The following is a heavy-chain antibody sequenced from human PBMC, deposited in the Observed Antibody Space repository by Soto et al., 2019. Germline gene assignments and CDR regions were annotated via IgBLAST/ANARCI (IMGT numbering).Heavy chain of an antibody. CDR1: GGTFSSYA. J-gene: IGHJ6*02. D-gene: IGHD1-26*01. CDR2: IIPIFGTA. Sequence: AASVKVSCKASGGTFSSYAISWVRQAPGQGLEWMGGIIPIFGTANYAQKFQGRVTITADESTSTAYMELSSLRSEDTAVYYCARGSGSYLGDYYYYGMDVWGQGTTVTVSS. V-gene: IGHV1-69*13. CDR3: ARGSGSYLGDYYYYGMDV.